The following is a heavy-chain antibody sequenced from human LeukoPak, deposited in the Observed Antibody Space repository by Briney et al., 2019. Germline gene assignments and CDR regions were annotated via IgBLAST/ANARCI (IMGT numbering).Heavy chain of an antibody. Sequence: ASVKVSCKASGYTFTSYYMHWVRQAPGQGLEWMGIINPSGGSTSYAQKFQGRVTMTRDTSTSTVYMELSSLRSEDTAVYYCASNGYCSGGSCYLLDYWGQGNLVTVSS. CDR1: GYTFTSYY. D-gene: IGHD2-15*01. V-gene: IGHV1-46*01. J-gene: IGHJ4*02. CDR2: INPSGGST. CDR3: ASNGYCSGGSCYLLDY.